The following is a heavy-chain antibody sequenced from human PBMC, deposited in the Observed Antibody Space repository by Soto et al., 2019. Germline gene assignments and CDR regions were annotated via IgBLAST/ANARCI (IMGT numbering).Heavy chain of an antibody. J-gene: IGHJ4*02. CDR2: IIPIFGTA. D-gene: IGHD1-20*01. V-gene: IGHV1-69*06. Sequence: ASVKVSCKASGGSFSSNAISWVRQTPGQGLEWMGGIIPIFGTANYAQNFQGRVTITADKSTGTAYMELSSLRSEDTAVYYCASRTELTGTTRGFDYWGQGTLVTVSS. CDR1: GGSFSSNA. CDR3: ASRTELTGTTRGFDY.